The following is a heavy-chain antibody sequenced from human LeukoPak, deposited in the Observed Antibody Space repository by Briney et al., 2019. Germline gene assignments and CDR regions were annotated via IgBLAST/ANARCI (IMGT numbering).Heavy chain of an antibody. Sequence: GGSLRLSCAASGFTVSSNYMSWVRQAPGKGLEWVSVIYSGGSTYYADSVKGRFTISRDNSKDTLYLQMNSLRAEDTAVYYCARYDYVWGSYRYMGAFDIWGQGTMVTVSS. D-gene: IGHD3-16*02. V-gene: IGHV3-66*01. J-gene: IGHJ3*02. CDR3: ARYDYVWGSYRYMGAFDI. CDR2: IYSGGST. CDR1: GFTVSSNY.